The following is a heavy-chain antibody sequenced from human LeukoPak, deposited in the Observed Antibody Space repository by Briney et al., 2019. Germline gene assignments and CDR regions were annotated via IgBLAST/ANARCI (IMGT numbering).Heavy chain of an antibody. CDR3: AREDYCDSGSCDP. J-gene: IGHJ5*02. CDR1: GHTFTSYD. CDR2: MNPNSGNT. Sequence: ASVKVSCKASGHTFTSYDINWVRQATGQGLEWMGWMNPNSGNTAYAQKFQGRVTMTRNTSISTAYMELSSLRSEDTAVYYCAREDYCDSGSCDPWGQGTLITVSS. V-gene: IGHV1-8*02. D-gene: IGHD3-22*01.